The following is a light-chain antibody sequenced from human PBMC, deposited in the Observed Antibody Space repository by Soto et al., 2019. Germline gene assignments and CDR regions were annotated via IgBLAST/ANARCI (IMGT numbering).Light chain of an antibody. CDR2: GAS. Sequence: EVVLTQSPDTLSLSPGERATLSCRASQSISSDYLVWYQQKPGQAPRLLIYGASSRATGISDRFSGSGSGTDFTLTINRLEPEDFAVYYCQHYGNSPPSVTFGPGTKVDIK. J-gene: IGKJ3*01. V-gene: IGKV3-20*01. CDR1: QSISSDY. CDR3: QHYGNSPPSVT.